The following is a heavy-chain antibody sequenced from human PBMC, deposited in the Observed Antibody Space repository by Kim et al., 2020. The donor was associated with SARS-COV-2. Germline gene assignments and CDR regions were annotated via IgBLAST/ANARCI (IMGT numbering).Heavy chain of an antibody. CDR1: GGSISSSSYY. J-gene: IGHJ3*02. CDR3: AREEVGAYAFDI. D-gene: IGHD1-26*01. Sequence: SETLSLTCTVSGGSISSSSYYWGWIRQPPGKGLEWIGSIYYSGSTYYNPSLKSRVTISVDTSKNQFSLKLSSVTAADTAVYYCAREEVGAYAFDIWGQGTMVTVSS. V-gene: IGHV4-39*07. CDR2: IYYSGST.